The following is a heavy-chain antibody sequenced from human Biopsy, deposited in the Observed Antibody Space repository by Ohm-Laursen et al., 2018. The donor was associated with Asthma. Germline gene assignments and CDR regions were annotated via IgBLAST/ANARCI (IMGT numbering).Heavy chain of an antibody. D-gene: IGHD4-17*01. V-gene: IGHV4-30-4*01. Sequence: SETLSLTCRVSGGYTGSSDHRWAWIRQAPGKGLEWIGFVFWSGSTHYSRSLERRVSISIDTATNEFSMKLWSVTPADTAVYFCARVVSYGDIYFGIDVWGPGNTVFVS. CDR2: VFWSGST. CDR1: GGYTGSSDHR. CDR3: ARVVSYGDIYFGIDV. J-gene: IGHJ6*02.